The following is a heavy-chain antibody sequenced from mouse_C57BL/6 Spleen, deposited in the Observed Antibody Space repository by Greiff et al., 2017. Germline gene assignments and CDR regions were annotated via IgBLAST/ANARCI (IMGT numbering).Heavy chain of an antibody. CDR1: GFTFSDYG. CDR3: ARQRYGNYDAMDY. CDR2: ISSGSSTI. J-gene: IGHJ4*01. Sequence: EVKLMESGGGLVKPGGSLKLSCAASGFTFSDYGMHWVRQAPEKGLEWVAYISSGSSTIYYADTVKGRFTISRDNAKNTLFLQMTSLRSEDTAMYYCARQRYGNYDAMDYWGQGTSVTVSS. D-gene: IGHD2-10*02. V-gene: IGHV5-17*01.